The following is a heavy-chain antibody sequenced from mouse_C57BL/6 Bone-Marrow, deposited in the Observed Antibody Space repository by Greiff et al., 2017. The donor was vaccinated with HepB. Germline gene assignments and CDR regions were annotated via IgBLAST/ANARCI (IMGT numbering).Heavy chain of an antibody. J-gene: IGHJ3*01. D-gene: IGHD2-3*01. CDR1: GFTFSDFY. V-gene: IGHV7-1*01. CDR3: AREEDDGYYGFAY. Sequence: EVKLMESGGGLVQSGRSLRLSCATSGFTFSDFYMEWVRQAPGKGLEWIAASRNKANDYTTEYSASVKGRFIVSRDTSQSILYLQMNALRAEDTAIYYCAREEDDGYYGFAYWGQGTLVTVSA. CDR2: SRNKANDYTT.